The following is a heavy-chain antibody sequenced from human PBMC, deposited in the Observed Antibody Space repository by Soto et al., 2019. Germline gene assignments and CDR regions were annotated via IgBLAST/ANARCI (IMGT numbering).Heavy chain of an antibody. Sequence: ESGGGVVQPGRSLRLSCAASGFTFSSYAMHWVRQAPGKGLEWVAVISYDGSNKYYADSVKGRFTISRDNSKNTLYLQMNSLRAEDTAVYYCARGGDDYGGNSIYFDYWGQGTLVTVSS. CDR1: GFTFSSYA. CDR2: ISYDGSNK. D-gene: IGHD4-17*01. V-gene: IGHV3-30-3*01. J-gene: IGHJ4*02. CDR3: ARGGDDYGGNSIYFDY.